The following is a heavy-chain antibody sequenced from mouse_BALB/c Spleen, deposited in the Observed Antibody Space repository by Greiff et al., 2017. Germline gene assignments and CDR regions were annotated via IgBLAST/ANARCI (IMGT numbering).Heavy chain of an antibody. CDR3: ARSYYGYDGAWFAY. D-gene: IGHD2-2*01. CDR2: IYPGDGDT. CDR1: GYAFSSYW. Sequence: VKVVESGAELVRPGSSVKISCKASGYAFSSYWMNWVKQRPGQGLEWIGQIYPGDGDTNYNGKFKGKATLTADKSSSTAYMQLSSLTSEDSAVYFCARSYYGYDGAWFAYWGQGTLVTVSA. J-gene: IGHJ3*01. V-gene: IGHV1-80*01.